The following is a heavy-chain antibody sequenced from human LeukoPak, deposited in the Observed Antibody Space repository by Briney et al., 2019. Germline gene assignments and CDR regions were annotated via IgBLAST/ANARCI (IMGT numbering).Heavy chain of an antibody. CDR2: IYYSGST. Sequence: SETLSLTCTVSGGSISSYYWSWIRQPPGKGLEWIGSIYYSGSTYYNPSLKSRVTISVDTSKNQFSLKLSSVSAADTAVYYCARVQFYGSGSYYYYYYYMDVWGKGTTVTVSS. V-gene: IGHV4-59*12. J-gene: IGHJ6*03. CDR3: ARVQFYGSGSYYYYYYYMDV. D-gene: IGHD3-10*01. CDR1: GGSISSYY.